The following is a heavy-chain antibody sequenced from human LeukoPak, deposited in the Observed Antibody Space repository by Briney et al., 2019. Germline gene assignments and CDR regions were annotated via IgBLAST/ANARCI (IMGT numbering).Heavy chain of an antibody. CDR1: GFTVSRNY. CDR2: LYSGSST. Sequence: GGSLRLSCAASGFTVSRNYMSWVRQAPGKGLEWVSVLYSGSSTNYADSVKGRFTISRDNSKNTLYLQMNSLRAEDTAVYYCARVRDYYDSRGYYFEYFDHWGQGTLVTVSS. D-gene: IGHD3-22*01. J-gene: IGHJ1*01. V-gene: IGHV3-53*01. CDR3: ARVRDYYDSRGYYFEYFDH.